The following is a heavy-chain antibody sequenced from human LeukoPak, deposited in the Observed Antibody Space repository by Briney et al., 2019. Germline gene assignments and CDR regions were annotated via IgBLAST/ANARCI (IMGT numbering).Heavy chain of an antibody. V-gene: IGHV1-69*01. CDR1: GGTFSSYA. CDR2: IIPIFGTA. Sequence: SVKVSCKASGGTFSSYAISWVRQAPGQGLEWMGGIIPIFGTANYAQKFQGRVTITADESTSTAYMELSSLRSEDTAVYYCARDRCSGGRCYSLSVGHMDVWGKGTTVTVSS. J-gene: IGHJ6*03. CDR3: ARDRCSGGRCYSLSVGHMDV. D-gene: IGHD2-15*01.